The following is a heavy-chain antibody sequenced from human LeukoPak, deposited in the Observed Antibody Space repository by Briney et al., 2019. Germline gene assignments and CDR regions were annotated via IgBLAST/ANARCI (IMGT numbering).Heavy chain of an antibody. J-gene: IGHJ3*02. D-gene: IGHD3-22*01. V-gene: IGHV4-39*01. CDR1: VGSFSSSSYY. CDR2: IYYSGRT. CDR3: AILDSSGYSRDAFDI. Sequence: SDTLSLTCTVSVGSFSSSSYYWGWLPRPPGRGVEWIQSIYYSGRTYYNASLKSRVTISVDTSNNQFSLKLSAVTAVDTAVYYCAILDSSGYSRDAFDIWGQGTTVTVSS.